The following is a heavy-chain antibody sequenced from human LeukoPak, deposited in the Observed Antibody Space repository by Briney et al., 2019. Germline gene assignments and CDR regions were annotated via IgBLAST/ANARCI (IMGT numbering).Heavy chain of an antibody. D-gene: IGHD1-26*01. J-gene: IGHJ5*02. CDR2: VNDSGGT. V-gene: IGHV4-34*01. Sequence: SETLSLTCAVYIDSFTNYYWNWIRQTPGKGLEWIGEVNDSGGTNINPSLWSRVMLSVDTSKNQFSLKLISVTAADTAVYYCARGQGATVQQVGKNWFDPWGQGTRVIVSS. CDR1: IDSFTNYY. CDR3: ARGQGATVQQVGKNWFDP.